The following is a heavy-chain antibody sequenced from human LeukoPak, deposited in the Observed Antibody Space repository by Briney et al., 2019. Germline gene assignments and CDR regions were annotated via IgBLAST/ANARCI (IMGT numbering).Heavy chain of an antibody. Sequence: SETLSLTCTVSGGSISSGSYYWSWIRQPAGKGLEWIGRIYTSGSTNYNPSLKSRVTISVDTSKNQFSLKLSSVTAADTALYYCARGLGEAVADTFDYWGQGTLVTVSS. J-gene: IGHJ4*02. CDR1: GGSISSGSYY. CDR2: IYTSGST. V-gene: IGHV4-61*02. D-gene: IGHD6-19*01. CDR3: ARGLGEAVADTFDY.